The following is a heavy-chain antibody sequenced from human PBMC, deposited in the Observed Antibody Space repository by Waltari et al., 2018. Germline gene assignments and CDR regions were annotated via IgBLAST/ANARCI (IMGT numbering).Heavy chain of an antibody. D-gene: IGHD6-19*01. CDR2: INHSGST. CDR1: GGSFSGYY. J-gene: IGHJ4*02. Sequence: QVQLQQWGAGLLKPSETLSLTCAVYGGSFSGYYWSWIRQPPGKGLEWIGEINHSGSTNYNPSLKSRVTISVDTSKNQFSLKLSSVTAADTAVYYCASDTRAVAGSYGYWGQGTLVTVSS. CDR3: ASDTRAVAGSYGY. V-gene: IGHV4-34*01.